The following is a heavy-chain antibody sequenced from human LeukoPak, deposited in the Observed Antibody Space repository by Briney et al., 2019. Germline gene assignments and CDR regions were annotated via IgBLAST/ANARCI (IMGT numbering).Heavy chain of an antibody. CDR3: ARGYDILTGYYMGNGEYGFDP. Sequence: ASVKVSCKASGYTFTSYGISWVRQAPGQGLEWMGWISAYNGNTNYAQKLQGRVTMTTDTSTSTAYMELRSLRSDDTAVYYCARGYDILTGYYMGNGEYGFDPWGQGTLVTVSS. D-gene: IGHD3-9*01. CDR1: GYTFTSYG. V-gene: IGHV1-18*01. CDR2: ISAYNGNT. J-gene: IGHJ5*02.